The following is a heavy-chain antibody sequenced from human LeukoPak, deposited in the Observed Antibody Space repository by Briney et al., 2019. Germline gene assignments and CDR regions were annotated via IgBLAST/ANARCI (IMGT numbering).Heavy chain of an antibody. CDR3: ARVESSSWYNWFDP. D-gene: IGHD6-13*01. CDR1: GFTFNNFA. Sequence: PGGSLRLSCSASGFTFNNFAMHWVRQAPGKGLEWVSVIYSGGSTYYADSVKGRFTISRDNSKNTLYLQMNSLRAEDTAVYYCARVESSSWYNWFDPWGQGTLVTVSS. CDR2: IYSGGST. J-gene: IGHJ5*02. V-gene: IGHV3-66*01.